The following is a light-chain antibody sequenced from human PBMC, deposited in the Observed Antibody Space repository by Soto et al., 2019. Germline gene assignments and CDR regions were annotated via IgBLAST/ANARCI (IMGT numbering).Light chain of an antibody. CDR3: QKYNCAPFT. V-gene: IGKV1-27*01. J-gene: IGKJ3*01. CDR1: QGISNY. CDR2: AAS. Sequence: DIRMTQSPSSLSASVGDRVTITCRASQGISNYLAWYQQKPGKVPKLLIFAASTWQAGFPTRFSGSGSGTEFTLTISSLHPEDVATYYCQKYNCAPFTFGPGTKVDIK.